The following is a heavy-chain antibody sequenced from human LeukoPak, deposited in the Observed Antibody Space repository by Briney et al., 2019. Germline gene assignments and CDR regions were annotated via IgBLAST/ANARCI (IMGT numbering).Heavy chain of an antibody. Sequence: SETLSLTCTVSGGSISSYYWSWIRQPPGKGLEWMGYIYYSGSTNYNPYLKSRVIISLAKPKNQFSLKLSSVTAADTAVYYCARAEGSGSYYNAYFDYWGQGTLVSVCS. CDR2: IYYSGST. CDR3: ARAEGSGSYYNAYFDY. CDR1: GGSISSYY. J-gene: IGHJ4*02. D-gene: IGHD3-10*01. V-gene: IGHV4-59*01.